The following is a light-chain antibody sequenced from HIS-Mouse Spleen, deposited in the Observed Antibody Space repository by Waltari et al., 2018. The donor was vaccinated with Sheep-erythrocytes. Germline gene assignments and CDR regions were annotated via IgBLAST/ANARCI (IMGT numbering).Light chain of an antibody. CDR1: QGISSA. CDR2: DAS. J-gene: IGKJ1*01. Sequence: AIQLTQSPSSLSASVGDRVTITCRASQGISSALAWYQQKPGKAPKLLIYDASSLESGVPSRFSGSGAGTDFTLTISILQPEDFATYYFQQFNNYPRTFGQGTKVEIK. CDR3: QQFNNYPRT. V-gene: IGKV1D-13*01.